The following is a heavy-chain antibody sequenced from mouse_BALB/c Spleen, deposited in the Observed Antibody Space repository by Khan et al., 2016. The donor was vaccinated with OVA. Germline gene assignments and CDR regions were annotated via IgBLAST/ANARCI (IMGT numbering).Heavy chain of an antibody. J-gene: IGHJ2*01. Sequence: VQLQESGAELAKPGASVKMSCKASGYTFTSYWMHWVKQRPGQGLEWIGYINPSSGYTEYNQNFKDKATLTADKSSSTAYMQLSSLTSVDSAVYYCARDRIDYWGQGTTLTVSS. CDR3: ARDRIDY. V-gene: IGHV1-7*01. CDR2: INPSSGYT. CDR1: GYTFTSYW.